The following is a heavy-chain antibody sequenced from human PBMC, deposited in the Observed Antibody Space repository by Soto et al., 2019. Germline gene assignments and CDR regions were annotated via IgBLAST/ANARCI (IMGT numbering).Heavy chain of an antibody. J-gene: IGHJ6*02. CDR2: IYHSGST. CDR1: GGSIRSGGCS. CDR3: ARGSRRYFALDV. D-gene: IGHD3-9*01. Sequence: TSETQSLTCAVSGGSIRSGGCSWSWIRQPPGKGLEWIGYIYHSGSTYYNPSLKSRVTISVDRSKNQFSLKLSSVTAADTAVYYCARGSRRYFALDVWGQGTTVPVSS. V-gene: IGHV4-30-2*01.